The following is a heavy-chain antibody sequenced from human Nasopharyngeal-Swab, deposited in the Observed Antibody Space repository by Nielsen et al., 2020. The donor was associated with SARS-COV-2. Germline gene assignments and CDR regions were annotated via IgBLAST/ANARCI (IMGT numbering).Heavy chain of an antibody. D-gene: IGHD1-26*01. J-gene: IGHJ4*02. CDR1: GYIFTSYW. CDR3: VRRAFSASYFYFDY. Sequence: GESLKISCKGSGYIFTSYWIGWVRQMPGKGLEWMGIIYPDGSDSRYSLSFQGQVSISVDKSISTAYLQWNTLKASDTAIYYCVRRAFSASYFYFDYWGPGTLVTVSS. V-gene: IGHV5-51*01. CDR2: IYPDGSDS.